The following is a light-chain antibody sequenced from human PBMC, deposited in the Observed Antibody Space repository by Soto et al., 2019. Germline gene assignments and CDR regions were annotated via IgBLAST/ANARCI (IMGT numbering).Light chain of an antibody. Sequence: ESVLTPLSATPSLNPGDRATLSCRASQSVSSYLAWYQQKPGQAPRLLIYDASNRATGIPARFSGSGSGTDFTLTITSLEPEDFAVYYCQQRSNWPSTFGGGTKV. CDR2: DAS. V-gene: IGKV3-11*01. J-gene: IGKJ4*01. CDR1: QSVSSY. CDR3: QQRSNWPST.